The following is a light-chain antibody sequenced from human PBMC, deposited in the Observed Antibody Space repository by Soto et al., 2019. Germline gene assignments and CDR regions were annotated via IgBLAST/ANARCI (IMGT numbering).Light chain of an antibody. J-gene: IGLJ3*02. Sequence: QSALTHHRSVSGSPGQSVTISCTGTSSDVGGYNSVSWYQQYPGKAPKLMMYDVSKRPSGVPDRFSGSKSGNAASLTISGLQAEDEADYDCCSYAGTYTWLFGGGTKLNVL. CDR1: SSDVGGYNS. CDR3: CSYAGTYTWL. V-gene: IGLV2-11*01. CDR2: DVS.